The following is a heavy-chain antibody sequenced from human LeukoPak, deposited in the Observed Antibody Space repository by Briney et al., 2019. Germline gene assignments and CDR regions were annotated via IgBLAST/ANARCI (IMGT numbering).Heavy chain of an antibody. CDR3: ARAPGDYGDDAGFDY. Sequence: PSETLSLTCAVYGGSFSGYYWSWIRQPPGKGLEWIGEINHSGSTNYNPSLKSRVTISVDTSKNQFSLKLSSVTAADTAVYYCARAPGDYGDDAGFDYWGQGTLVTVSS. J-gene: IGHJ4*02. CDR1: GGSFSGYY. D-gene: IGHD4-17*01. V-gene: IGHV4-34*01. CDR2: INHSGST.